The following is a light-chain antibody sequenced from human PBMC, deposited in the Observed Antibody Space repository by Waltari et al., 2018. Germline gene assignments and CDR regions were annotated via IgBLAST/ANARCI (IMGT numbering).Light chain of an antibody. V-gene: IGKV1-39*01. CDR3: QKSYNSPYT. Sequence: DIQMTQSPSSLSASVGDRVTITCRASQNIRTYLNWYQQRPGKAPKLLIYAASSLQSGVPSRFSGTGSETDFTLTISSLQPEDFATYYCQKSYNSPYTFGQGTKLEIK. CDR1: QNIRTY. J-gene: IGKJ2*01. CDR2: AAS.